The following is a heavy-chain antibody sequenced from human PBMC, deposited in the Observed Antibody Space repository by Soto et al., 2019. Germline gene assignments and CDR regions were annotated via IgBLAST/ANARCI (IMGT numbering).Heavy chain of an antibody. CDR3: AKWNGYSDY. J-gene: IGHJ4*02. CDR2: VSGGSGVT. Sequence: EVQLLESGGGLVQPGGSVRLSCAVPGFSFSTYGVTWVRQAPGKGLEWVSGVSGGSGVTHYADSVKGRFTITGDNSKNTVYLHMNSLRVEDTAVYYCAKWNGYSDYWGQGTLVTVSS. D-gene: IGHD1-1*01. CDR1: GFSFSTYG. V-gene: IGHV3-23*01.